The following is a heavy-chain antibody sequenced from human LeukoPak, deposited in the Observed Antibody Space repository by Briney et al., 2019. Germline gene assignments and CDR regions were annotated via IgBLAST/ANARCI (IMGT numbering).Heavy chain of an antibody. CDR2: ISSSGSTI. J-gene: IGHJ6*03. CDR3: ARVGTTVTVYYYYYMDV. CDR1: GFTFSDYY. D-gene: IGHD4-11*01. Sequence: GGSLRLSCAASGFTFSDYYVSWIRQAPGKGLEWVSYISSSGSTIYYADSVKGRFTISRDNAKNSLYLQMNSLRAEDTAVYYCARVGTTVTVYYYYYMDVWGKGTTVTVSS. V-gene: IGHV3-11*01.